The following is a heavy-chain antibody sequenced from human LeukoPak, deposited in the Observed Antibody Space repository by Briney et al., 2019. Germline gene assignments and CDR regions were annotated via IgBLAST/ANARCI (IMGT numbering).Heavy chain of an antibody. V-gene: IGHV3-23*01. Sequence: PGGSLRLSCAASGFTFSSYAMGWVRQAPGKGLEWVSAISGSGGSTYYADSVKGRFTISRDNSKNTLYLQMYSLRAEDTAVYYCAKSGNYQLLSRLYWGQGTLVTVSS. D-gene: IGHD2-2*01. J-gene: IGHJ4*02. CDR1: GFTFSSYA. CDR2: ISGSGGST. CDR3: AKSGNYQLLSRLY.